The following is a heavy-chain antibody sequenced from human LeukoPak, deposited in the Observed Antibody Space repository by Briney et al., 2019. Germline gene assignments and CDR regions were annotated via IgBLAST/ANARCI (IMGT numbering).Heavy chain of an antibody. D-gene: IGHD2-2*02. J-gene: IGHJ6*03. V-gene: IGHV3-30-3*01. CDR1: GFTFSSYW. CDR3: ARDPERDCSSTSCYKEGDYYYYMDV. CDR2: ISYDGSNK. Sequence: GSLRLSCAASGFTFSSYWMSWVRQAPGKGLEWVAVISYDGSNKYYADSVKGRFTISRDNSKNTLYLQMNSLRAEDTAVYYCARDPERDCSSTSCYKEGDYYYYMDVWGKGTTVTVSS.